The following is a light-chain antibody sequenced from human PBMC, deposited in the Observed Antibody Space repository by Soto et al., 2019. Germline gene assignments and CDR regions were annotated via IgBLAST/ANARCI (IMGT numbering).Light chain of an antibody. CDR2: EVS. J-gene: IGLJ2*01. CDR1: SSDVGSYKL. V-gene: IGLV2-23*02. CDR3: CSSAGSSTCGVV. Sequence: QSALTQPASVSGSPGQSITISCTGTSSDVGSYKLVSWYQQHPGKAPKLMIYEVSQRPSGVSNRFSGSKSGNTASLTISGLQAEDEADYYCCSSAGSSTCGVVFGGGTKLTVL.